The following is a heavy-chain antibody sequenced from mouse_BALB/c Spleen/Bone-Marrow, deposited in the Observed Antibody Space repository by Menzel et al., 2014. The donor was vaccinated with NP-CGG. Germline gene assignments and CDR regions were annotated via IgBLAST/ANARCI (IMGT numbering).Heavy chain of an antibody. V-gene: IGHV5-17*02. J-gene: IGHJ4*01. CDR2: ISGGGSII. CDR1: GFTFSSFG. Sequence: EVMLVESGGGLVQPGGSRKLSCAASGFTFSSFGMHWVRQAPEKGLEWVAYISGGGSIIYYADTVKGRFTISRDNPKNTLFLQMTSLRSEDTAIYYCARKDYCGYAAMDYWGQGTSVTVSS. D-gene: IGHD1-2*01. CDR3: ARKDYCGYAAMDY.